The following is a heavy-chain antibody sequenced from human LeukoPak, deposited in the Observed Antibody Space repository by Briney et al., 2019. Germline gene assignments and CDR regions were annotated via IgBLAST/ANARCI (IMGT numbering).Heavy chain of an antibody. CDR1: GGSLHNYY. D-gene: IGHD3-16*01. Sequence: SETLSLTCTVSGGSLHNYYWSWIRQPPGKGLEWIGYIDYSGSTNYNPSLKSRVTISVDTSQDQFSLKLSSVTAADTAVYYCARDRALGSGKYYFDYWGQGTLVTVSA. CDR2: IDYSGST. V-gene: IGHV4-59*01. CDR3: ARDRALGSGKYYFDY. J-gene: IGHJ4*02.